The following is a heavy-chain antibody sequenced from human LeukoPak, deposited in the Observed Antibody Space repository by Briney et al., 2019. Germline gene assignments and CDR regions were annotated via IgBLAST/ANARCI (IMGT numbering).Heavy chain of an antibody. Sequence: SETLSLTCAVYGGSFSGYYWSWIRQPPGKGREWIGEINHSGSTNYNPSLKSRVTISVDTSKNKFYLKLSCVTAEDTAVYYCARASVGDYYHIDYWGQGTLVTVSS. V-gene: IGHV4-34*01. CDR3: ARASVGDYYHIDY. CDR2: INHSGST. D-gene: IGHD4-17*01. CDR1: GGSFSGYY. J-gene: IGHJ4*02.